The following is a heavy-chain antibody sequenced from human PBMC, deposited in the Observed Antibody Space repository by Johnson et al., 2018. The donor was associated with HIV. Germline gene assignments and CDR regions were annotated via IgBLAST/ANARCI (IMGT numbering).Heavy chain of an antibody. D-gene: IGHD5-24*01. CDR2: INWDGDST. V-gene: IGHV3-43D*03. CDR3: AKDCGRWLQSDAFDI. CDR1: RFTFDDYA. J-gene: IGHJ3*02. Sequence: QLVESGGVVVHPGGSLRLSCETSRFTFDDYAMHWVRQAPGKGLEWVSLINWDGDSTYYADSVKGRFTISRVNSKNSLYLQMNSLRAEDTAVYYCAKDCGRWLQSDAFDIWGQGTMVTVSS.